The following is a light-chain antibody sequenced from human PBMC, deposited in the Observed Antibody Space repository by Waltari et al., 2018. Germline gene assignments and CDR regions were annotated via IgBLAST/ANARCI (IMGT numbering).Light chain of an antibody. CDR1: SSDVGCYNL. CDR2: EGS. J-gene: IGLJ1*01. Sequence: QSALTQPASVSGSPGQSITIPCTGTSSDVGCYNLVSWYQHHPGKAPKLMIYEGSKRPPGVSNRFSGSKSGNTASLTISGLQAEDEADYYCCSYAGSSTYVFGTGTKVTVL. CDR3: CSYAGSSTYV. V-gene: IGLV2-23*01.